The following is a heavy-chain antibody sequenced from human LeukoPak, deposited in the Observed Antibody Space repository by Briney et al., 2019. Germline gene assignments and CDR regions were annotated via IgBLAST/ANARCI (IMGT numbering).Heavy chain of an antibody. Sequence: GGSLRLSCAGSGFTLNNYWMHWVRQAPGKGLVWVSRIHSDGRVTTYADSVRGRFTISKDSARNTLYLQMNTLRVEDTAVYYCARAQDTYNSLYFDYWGQGALVTVSS. CDR3: ARAQDTYNSLYFDY. D-gene: IGHD5-24*01. CDR2: IHSDGRVT. V-gene: IGHV3-74*01. CDR1: GFTLNNYW. J-gene: IGHJ4*02.